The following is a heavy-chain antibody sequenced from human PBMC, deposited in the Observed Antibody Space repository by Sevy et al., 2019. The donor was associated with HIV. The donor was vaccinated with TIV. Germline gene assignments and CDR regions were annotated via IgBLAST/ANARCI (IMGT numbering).Heavy chain of an antibody. D-gene: IGHD3-10*01. Sequence: GGSLRLSCAVSGFTFSNHWMTWVRQAPGKGLEWVTNIRKDGTDKFYVDSVMGRFTISRDNAKDLLYLQMNSLRVEDSAVYYYASDRGVEYGGSDYWGQGTLVTVSS. CDR3: ASDRGVEYGGSDY. CDR2: IRKDGTDK. J-gene: IGHJ4*02. V-gene: IGHV3-7*03. CDR1: GFTFSNHW.